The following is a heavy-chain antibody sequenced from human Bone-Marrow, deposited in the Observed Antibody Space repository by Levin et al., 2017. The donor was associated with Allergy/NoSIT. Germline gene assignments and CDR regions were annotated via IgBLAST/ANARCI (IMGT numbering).Heavy chain of an antibody. D-gene: IGHD6-19*01. CDR1: GYSFTSYW. J-gene: IGHJ4*02. CDR3: ARRIAVAGSPLDY. V-gene: IGHV5-51*01. Sequence: ASVKVSCKGSGYSFTSYWIGWVRQTPGKGLEWMGIIYPGDSDTRYSPSFQGQVTISADKSISTAYLQWSSLKASDTAMYYCARRIAVAGSPLDYWGQGTLVTVSS. CDR2: IYPGDSDT.